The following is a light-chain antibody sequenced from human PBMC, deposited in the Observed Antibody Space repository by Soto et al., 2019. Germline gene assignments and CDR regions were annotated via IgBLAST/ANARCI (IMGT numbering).Light chain of an antibody. CDR1: QDIRND. CDR3: LQYYNFSWT. Sequence: AIPMTQSPSSLSASVGDRVTITCRASQDIRNDLAWYQQKPGQAPHLLIFAAFNLQSGVPSRFSGGGSGTHFTLIISSLQPDDFATYYCLQYYNFSWTFGQGTKVDIK. J-gene: IGKJ1*01. V-gene: IGKV1-6*01. CDR2: AAF.